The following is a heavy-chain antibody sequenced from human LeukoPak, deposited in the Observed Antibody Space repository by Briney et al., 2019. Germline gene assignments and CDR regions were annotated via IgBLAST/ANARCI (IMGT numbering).Heavy chain of an antibody. Sequence: GGSLRLSCAASGFTFSSYAMHWVRQAPGKGLEWVAVISYDGSNKYYADSVKGRFTISRDNSKNTLYLQMNSLRAEDTAVYYCARDWSGRSPQDAFDIWGQGTMVTVSS. V-gene: IGHV3-30*04. CDR3: ARDWSGRSPQDAFDI. J-gene: IGHJ3*02. CDR1: GFTFSSYA. CDR2: ISYDGSNK. D-gene: IGHD1-1*01.